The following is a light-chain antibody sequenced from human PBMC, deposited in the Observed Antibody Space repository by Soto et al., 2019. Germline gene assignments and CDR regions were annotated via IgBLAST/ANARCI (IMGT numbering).Light chain of an antibody. Sequence: QSVLTQPPSVSGARGQRVTISCTGSSSNIGAGYDVHWYQQLPGTAPKFLIYGNSNRPSGVPDRFSGSKSGTSASLAITGLQAEDEADYYCQSYDSSLSGSVFGGGTKLTVL. V-gene: IGLV1-40*01. J-gene: IGLJ3*02. CDR3: QSYDSSLSGSV. CDR2: GNS. CDR1: SSNIGAGYD.